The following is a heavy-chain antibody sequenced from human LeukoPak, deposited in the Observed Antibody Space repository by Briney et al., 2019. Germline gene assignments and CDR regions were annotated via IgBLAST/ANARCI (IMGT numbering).Heavy chain of an antibody. V-gene: IGHV1-69*01. CDR1: GGTFSSYA. J-gene: IGHJ3*02. D-gene: IGHD2-2*01. CDR2: IIPIFGTA. Sequence: GASVKVSCKASGGTFSSYAISWVRQAPGQGLEWMGGIIPIFGTANYAQKFQARVTITADESTSTAYMELSSLRSEDTAVYYCAREVVPAAIGGGYAFDIWGQGTMVTVSS. CDR3: AREVVPAAIGGGYAFDI.